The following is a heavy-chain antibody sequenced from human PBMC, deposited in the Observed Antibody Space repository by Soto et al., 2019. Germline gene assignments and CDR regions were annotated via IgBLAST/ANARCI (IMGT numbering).Heavy chain of an antibody. CDR1: GFTFSSYW. J-gene: IGHJ4*02. CDR3: AKGDSGSFSPDY. D-gene: IGHD1-26*01. CDR2: IKQDGSEK. Sequence: PGGYLSLSCAASGFTFSSYWMSWVRQAPGKGLEGVANIKQDGSEKYYVDSVKGRFTISRDNAKNSLYLQMNSLRAEDTAVYYGAKGDSGSFSPDYWGQGTLVTVSS. V-gene: IGHV3-7*01.